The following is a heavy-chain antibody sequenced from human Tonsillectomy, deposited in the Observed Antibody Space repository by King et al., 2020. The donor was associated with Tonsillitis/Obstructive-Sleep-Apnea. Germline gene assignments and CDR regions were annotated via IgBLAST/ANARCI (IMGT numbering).Heavy chain of an antibody. CDR3: ARDTDRDGYQSHSEWYFDL. CDR2: ISSSSSYT. CDR1: GFTFSDYY. D-gene: IGHD5-24*01. Sequence: VQLVESGGGLVKPGGSLRLSCAASGFTFSDYYMSWIRQAPGKGLEWVSYISSSSSYTNYADSVKGRFTISRDNAKNSLYLQMNSLRAEDTAVYYCARDTDRDGYQSHSEWYFDLWGRGTLVTVSS. V-gene: IGHV3-11*06. J-gene: IGHJ2*01.